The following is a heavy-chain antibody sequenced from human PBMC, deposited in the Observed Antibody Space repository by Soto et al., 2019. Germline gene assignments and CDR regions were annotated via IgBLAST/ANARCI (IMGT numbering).Heavy chain of an antibody. D-gene: IGHD2-15*01. CDR1: GYTFTRYT. Sequence: ASVKVSGKASGYTFTRYTMNCVRQAPGQRLEWMGWINPDNGNTKSSQKFQDRVIITRDTSASTAYMDLSSLRSEDTAVYYCARGIATGQLDPWGQGTLVTVSS. CDR3: ARGIATGQLDP. V-gene: IGHV1-3*01. J-gene: IGHJ5*02. CDR2: INPDNGNT.